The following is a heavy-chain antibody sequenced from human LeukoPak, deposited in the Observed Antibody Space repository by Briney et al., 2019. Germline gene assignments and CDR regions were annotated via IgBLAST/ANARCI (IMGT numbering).Heavy chain of an antibody. D-gene: IGHD2-2*01. CDR3: SRRDCSRTDCFYWYFDL. CDR1: GGSISSASYY. V-gene: IGHV4-39*07. Sequence: SETPSLTCSVSGGSISSASYYWSFIRQPPGKGLEWIGSIYYSGSTYFNPSLKSRVTISVDTSKNKFSLKLRSVTAADTAVYYCSRRDCSRTDCFYWYFDLWGRGALLTVSS. CDR2: IYYSGST. J-gene: IGHJ2*01.